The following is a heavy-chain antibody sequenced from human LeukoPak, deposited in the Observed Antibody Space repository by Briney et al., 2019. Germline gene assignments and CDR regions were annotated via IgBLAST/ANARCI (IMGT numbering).Heavy chain of an antibody. CDR3: AGYGGSYPYYMDV. CDR1: AFSVSTNY. V-gene: IGHV3-66*01. J-gene: IGHJ6*03. CDR2: MNTVGTT. D-gene: IGHD1-26*01. Sequence: GGSLRLSCAASAFSVSTNYMSWVRQAPGKGLEWVSVMNTVGTTHYADSVKGRCTISRDTSTNTVYLQLNSLRAEDTATYYCAGYGGSYPYYMDVWGKGTTVTLSS.